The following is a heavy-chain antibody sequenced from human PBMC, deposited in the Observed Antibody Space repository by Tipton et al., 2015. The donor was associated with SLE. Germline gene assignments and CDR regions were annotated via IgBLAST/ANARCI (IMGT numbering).Heavy chain of an antibody. V-gene: IGHV4-59*01. CDR3: ARDPGNDQDYWYFDL. J-gene: IGHJ2*01. D-gene: IGHD3-10*01. Sequence: LRLSCTVSGGSISSYYWSWIRQPPGKGLEWIGYIXYSGSTNYNPSLKSRVTISVDTSKNQFSLKLSSVTAADTAVYYCARDPGNDQDYWYFDLWGRGTLVTVSS. CDR1: GGSISSYY. CDR2: IXYSGST.